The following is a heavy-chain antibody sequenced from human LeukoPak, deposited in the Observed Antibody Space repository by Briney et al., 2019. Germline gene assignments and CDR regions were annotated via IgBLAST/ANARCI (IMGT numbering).Heavy chain of an antibody. D-gene: IGHD2-2*01. CDR2: MYYSGST. CDR3: ARSVVVPANFDY. Sequence: SETLSLTCTVSGGSISSYYWSWIRQPPGKGLEWIGYMYYSGSTNYNPSLKSRVTISVDTSKNQFSLKLSSVTAADTAVYYCARSVVVPANFDYWGQGTLVTVSS. V-gene: IGHV4-59*08. CDR1: GGSISSYY. J-gene: IGHJ4*02.